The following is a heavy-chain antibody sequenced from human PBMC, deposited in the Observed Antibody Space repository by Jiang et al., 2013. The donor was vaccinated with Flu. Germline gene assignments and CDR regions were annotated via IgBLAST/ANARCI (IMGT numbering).Heavy chain of an antibody. CDR3: RYYYDSSGRQAPFDY. V-gene: IGHV4-34*01. Sequence: LLKPSETLSLTCAVYGGSFSGYYWSWIRQPPGKGLEWIGEINHSGSTNYNPSLKSRVTISVDTSKNQFSLKLSSVTAADTAVYYCRYYYDSSGRQAPFDYWGQGTLVTVSS. D-gene: IGHD3-22*01. CDR1: GGSFSGYY. CDR2: INHSGST. J-gene: IGHJ4*02.